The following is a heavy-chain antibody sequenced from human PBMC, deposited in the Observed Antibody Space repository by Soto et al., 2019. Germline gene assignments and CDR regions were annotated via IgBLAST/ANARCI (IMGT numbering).Heavy chain of an antibody. V-gene: IGHV3-23*01. J-gene: IGHJ4*02. D-gene: IGHD2-15*01. CDR2: ISGSGGST. CDR1: GFTFSSYA. Sequence: PGGSLRLSCAASGFTFSSYAMSWVRQAPGKGLEWVSAISGSGGSTYYADSVKGRFTISRDNSKNTLYLQMNSLRAEDTAVYYCANVAYCSCGSFYSLVYLDYWGLGSLVIVSS. CDR3: ANVAYCSCGSFYSLVYLDY.